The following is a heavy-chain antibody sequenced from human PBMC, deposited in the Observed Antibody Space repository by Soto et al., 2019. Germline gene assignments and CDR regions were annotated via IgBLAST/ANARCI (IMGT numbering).Heavy chain of an antibody. CDR2: VYPFDSDT. CDR3: ARPDSNGWYDY. CDR1: GYTFTIKC. V-gene: IGHV5-51*01. J-gene: IGHJ4*02. D-gene: IGHD6-19*01. Sequence: PGESLKISCNASGYTFTIKCIALVLQMPGKGLDWMAIVYPFDSDTRYSPSFQGQVTISADKSINTAYLQWSSLRASDTAIYYCARPDSNGWYDYWGQGTPVTVSS.